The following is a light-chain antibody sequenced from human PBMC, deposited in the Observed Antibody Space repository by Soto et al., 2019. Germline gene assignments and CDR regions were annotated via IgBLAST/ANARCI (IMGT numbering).Light chain of an antibody. CDR3: QQRTNWPRSFT. Sequence: EIVLTQSPATLSLSPGERATLSCRASQSVSSYLAWSQQKPGQAPRLLIYDTSKRASGIPARFSGSGSGTDSTLTISSLEPQDFAVYYCQQRTNWPRSFTFGPGTKVDIK. J-gene: IGKJ3*01. V-gene: IGKV3-11*01. CDR2: DTS. CDR1: QSVSSY.